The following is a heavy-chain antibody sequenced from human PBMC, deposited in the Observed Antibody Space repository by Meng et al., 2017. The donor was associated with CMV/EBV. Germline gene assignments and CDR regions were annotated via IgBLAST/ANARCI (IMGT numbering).Heavy chain of an antibody. Sequence: GGSLRLSCAASGFTFDDYGMSWVRQAPGKGLEWVSGINWNGGSTGYADSVKGRFTISRDNAKNSLYLQMNSLRAEDTAVYYCAGTPKSVYFDNWGQGTLVTVSS. J-gene: IGHJ4*02. CDR2: INWNGGST. D-gene: IGHD1-14*01. CDR3: AGTPKSVYFDN. V-gene: IGHV3-20*04. CDR1: GFTFDDYG.